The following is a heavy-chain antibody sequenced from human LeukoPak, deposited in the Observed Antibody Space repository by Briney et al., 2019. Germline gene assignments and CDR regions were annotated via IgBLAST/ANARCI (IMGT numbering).Heavy chain of an antibody. CDR1: GGSISSSSYY. CDR2: IYYSGST. CDR3: ARHPTGKGWELLSDLDY. J-gene: IGHJ4*02. V-gene: IGHV4-39*01. D-gene: IGHD1-26*01. Sequence: SETLSLSCTVSGGSISSSSYYWGWIRQPPGKGLEWIGSIYYSGSTYYNPSLKSRVTISVDTSKNQFSLKLSSVTAADTAVYYCARHPTGKGWELLSDLDYWGQGTLVTVSS.